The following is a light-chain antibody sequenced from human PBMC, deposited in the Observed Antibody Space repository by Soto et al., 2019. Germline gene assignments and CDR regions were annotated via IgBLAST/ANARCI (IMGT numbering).Light chain of an antibody. CDR2: EVS. V-gene: IGLV2-14*03. Sequence: QSVLTQPASVSGSPGQSITISCAGTSSDLGAYKYVSWYQQHPDKAPKLILYEVSRRPSGVSNRLSGSKSGNTASLTISGLLAEDDADYSCSSYTNTSTLVFGTGTKVTVL. CDR3: SSYTNTSTLV. J-gene: IGLJ1*01. CDR1: SSDLGAYKY.